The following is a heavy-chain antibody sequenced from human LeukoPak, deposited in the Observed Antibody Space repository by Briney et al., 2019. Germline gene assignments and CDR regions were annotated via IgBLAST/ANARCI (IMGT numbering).Heavy chain of an antibody. CDR1: GGSISSSSYY. J-gene: IGHJ5*02. CDR3: ARSAPVTYYYDSSGYYLWFDP. CDR2: IYYSGST. V-gene: IGHV4-39*07. D-gene: IGHD3-22*01. Sequence: SETLSLTCTVSGGSISSSSYYWGWIRQPPGKGLEWIGSIYYSGSTYYNPSLKSRVTISVDTSKNQFSLKLSSVTAADTAVYYCARSAPVTYYYDSSGYYLWFDPWGQGTLVTVSS.